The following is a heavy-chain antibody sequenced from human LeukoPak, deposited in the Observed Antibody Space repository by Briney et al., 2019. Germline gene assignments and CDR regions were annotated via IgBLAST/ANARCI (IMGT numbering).Heavy chain of an antibody. CDR3: AKNGDRGAYCTGGTCYPYFYYYMDV. CDR1: GFTFSTYG. D-gene: IGHD2-15*01. CDR2: ISSTGGTT. J-gene: IGHJ6*03. V-gene: IGHV3-23*01. Sequence: GGSLRLSCAASGFTFSTYGMSWVRQAPGKGLEWVSSISSTGGTTYYADSVKGRFTISRDNSKNTLYLQMNSLRAEDTAIYYCAKNGDRGAYCTGGTCYPYFYYYMDVWGKGTTVTI.